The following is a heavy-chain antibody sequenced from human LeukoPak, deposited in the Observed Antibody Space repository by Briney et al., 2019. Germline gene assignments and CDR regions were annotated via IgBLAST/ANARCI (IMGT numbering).Heavy chain of an antibody. D-gene: IGHD3-10*01. CDR2: IYYSGST. Sequence: SQTLSLTCTVSGCSISSGDYYWRWLRQPPGKGLEWIGYIYYSGSTYYNPSLKSRVTISADTSKNQFSLKLSSVTAADTAVYYCARVYYYGANWFDPWGQGTLVTVSS. J-gene: IGHJ5*02. V-gene: IGHV4-30-4*01. CDR1: GCSISSGDYY. CDR3: ARVYYYGANWFDP.